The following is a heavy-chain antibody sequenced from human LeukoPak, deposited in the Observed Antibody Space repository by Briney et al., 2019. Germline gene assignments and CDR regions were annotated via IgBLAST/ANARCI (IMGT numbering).Heavy chain of an antibody. Sequence: SVKVSCKASGGTFTSYGISWVRQAPGQGLEWMGGSIPIFGTSNYAQKFQGRVTITADESTSTAYMEMSSLRSEDTAVYYCATDKGHNWFDSWGQGTLVTVSS. J-gene: IGHJ5*01. CDR1: GGTFTSYG. V-gene: IGHV1-69*13. CDR3: ATDKGHNWFDS. CDR2: SIPIFGTS.